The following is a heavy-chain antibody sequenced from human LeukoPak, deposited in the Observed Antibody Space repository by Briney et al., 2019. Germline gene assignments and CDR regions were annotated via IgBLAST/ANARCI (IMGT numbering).Heavy chain of an antibody. J-gene: IGHJ4*02. V-gene: IGHV3-23*01. Sequence: PGGSLRLSCAASGFTFSDYYMSWIRQAPGKGLEWVSSISGSGGDTFYADSVKGRFTISRDYSKNTLYLQMNSLRAEDTAVYYCAKDLYTYGTTPLDYWGQGTLVTVSS. CDR2: ISGSGGDT. CDR3: AKDLYTYGTTPLDY. D-gene: IGHD5-18*01. CDR1: GFTFSDYY.